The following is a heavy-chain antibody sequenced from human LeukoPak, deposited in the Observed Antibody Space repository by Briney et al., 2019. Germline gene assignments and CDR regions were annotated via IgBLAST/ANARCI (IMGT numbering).Heavy chain of an antibody. Sequence: ASVKVSCKASGYTFTSYYMHWVRQAPGQGLERMGIINPSGGSTSYAQKFQGRVTMTRDTSTSTVYMELSSLRSEDTAVYYCARETGDDSSGFYDGFDPWGQGTLVTVSS. J-gene: IGHJ5*02. D-gene: IGHD6-19*01. CDR1: GYTFTSYY. V-gene: IGHV1-46*01. CDR3: ARETGDDSSGFYDGFDP. CDR2: INPSGGST.